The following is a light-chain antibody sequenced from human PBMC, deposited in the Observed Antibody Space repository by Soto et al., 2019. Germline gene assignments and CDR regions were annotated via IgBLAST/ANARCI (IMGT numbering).Light chain of an antibody. Sequence: EIVLTQSPVTLSLSPGERATLSCRASRSVNNFVAWYQEKPGQAPSLLIYDASNRASDIPDRFSGSGSGTDFTLTISCLEPEDFAVYYCHQRAGWPPTFGGGTRVEIK. V-gene: IGKV3-11*01. J-gene: IGKJ4*01. CDR1: RSVNNF. CDR3: HQRAGWPPT. CDR2: DAS.